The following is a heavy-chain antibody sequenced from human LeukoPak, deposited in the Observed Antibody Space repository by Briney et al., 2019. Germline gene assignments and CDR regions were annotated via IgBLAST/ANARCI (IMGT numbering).Heavy chain of an antibody. CDR2: IIPIFGTA. CDR3: ARDGGGADGVAVVAATPVWFDP. D-gene: IGHD2-15*01. Sequence: ASVKVSCKASGGTFSSYAISWVRQAPGQGLEWMGGIIPIFGTANYAQKFQGRVTITADESTSTAYMELSSLRSEDTAVYYCARDGGGADGVAVVAATPVWFDPWGQGTLVTVSS. V-gene: IGHV1-69*01. CDR1: GGTFSSYA. J-gene: IGHJ5*02.